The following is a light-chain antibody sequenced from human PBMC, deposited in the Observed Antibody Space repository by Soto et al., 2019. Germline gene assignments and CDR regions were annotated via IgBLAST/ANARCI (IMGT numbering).Light chain of an antibody. CDR3: QQYGSSPRT. J-gene: IGKJ1*01. CDR2: SAS. V-gene: IGKV3-20*01. Sequence: TWLTHAPVTVSLSPICRATLSFIASQSVASNYLAWFQQKSGQAPRLLIYSASSRATGIPDRFSGSGSGTDFSLTISSLEPEDFAVYYCQQYGSSPRTFGQGTKVDI. CDR1: QSVASNY.